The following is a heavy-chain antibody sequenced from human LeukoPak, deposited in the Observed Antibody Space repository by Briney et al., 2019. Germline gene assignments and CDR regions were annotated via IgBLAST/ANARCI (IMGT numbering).Heavy chain of an antibody. CDR1: GGTFSSYA. Sequence: SVKVSCKASGGTFSSYAISWVRQAPGQGLEWMGGIIPIFGTANYAQKFQGRVTITTDESTSTAYMELSSLRSEDTAVYYCARGGSTIVDYYYYYMDVWGKGTTVTVSS. J-gene: IGHJ6*03. CDR2: IIPIFGTA. V-gene: IGHV1-69*05. CDR3: ARGGSTIVDYYYYYMDV. D-gene: IGHD3-22*01.